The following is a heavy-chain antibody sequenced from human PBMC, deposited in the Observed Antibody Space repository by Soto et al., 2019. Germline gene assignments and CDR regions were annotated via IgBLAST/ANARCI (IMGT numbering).Heavy chain of an antibody. Sequence: SETLSLTCAVSGGSTSSGGYSWSWIRQPPGKGLEWIGYIYHSGSTYYNPSLKSRVTISVDRSKNQFSLKLSSVTAADTAVYYCARAVLRRPKYYFDYWGQGTLVTVSS. D-gene: IGHD2-8*02. V-gene: IGHV4-30-2*01. J-gene: IGHJ4*02. CDR1: GGSTSSGGYS. CDR3: ARAVLRRPKYYFDY. CDR2: IYHSGST.